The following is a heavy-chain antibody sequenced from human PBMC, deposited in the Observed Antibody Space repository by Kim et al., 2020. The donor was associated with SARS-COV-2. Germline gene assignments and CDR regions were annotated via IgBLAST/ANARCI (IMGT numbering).Heavy chain of an antibody. J-gene: IGHJ4*02. CDR3: AKDPGPSNPNGSYAYYFDY. Sequence: GGSLRLSCAASGFTFSSYAMSWVRQAPGKGLEWVSAISGSGGSTYYADSVKGRFTISRDTSKNTLYLQMNSLRAEDTAVYYCAKDPGPSNPNGSYAYYFDYWGQGTLVTVSS. CDR2: ISGSGGST. CDR1: GFTFSSYA. D-gene: IGHD1-26*01. V-gene: IGHV3-23*01.